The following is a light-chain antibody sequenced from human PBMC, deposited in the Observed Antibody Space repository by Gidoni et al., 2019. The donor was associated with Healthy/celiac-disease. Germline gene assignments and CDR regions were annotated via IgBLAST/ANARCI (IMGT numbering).Light chain of an antibody. J-gene: IGKJ4*01. CDR2: DAS. CDR3: QQRSNWPLT. CDR1: QSVSSY. V-gene: IGKV3-11*01. Sequence: EIVVTQSQATLSLSPGERATLSCRASQSVSSYLAWYQQKPGQAPRLLIYDASNRATGIPARFIGSGSGTDFTLTISSLEPEDFAVYYCQQRSNWPLTFGGXTKVEIK.